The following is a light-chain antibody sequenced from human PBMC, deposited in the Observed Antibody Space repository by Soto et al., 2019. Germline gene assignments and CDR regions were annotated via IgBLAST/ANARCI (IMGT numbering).Light chain of an antibody. CDR1: SSNIGAGYE. J-gene: IGLJ1*01. CDR3: QSYDSSLSALHV. CDR2: DNN. V-gene: IGLV1-40*01. Sequence: VLTQPPSVSGAPGQRVTISCTGSSSNIGAGYEVHWYQQFPGTAPKLLIYDNNNRPSGVPDRFSASKSGTSASLAITGLQAEDEADYYCQSYDSSLSALHVFGTGTKVSVL.